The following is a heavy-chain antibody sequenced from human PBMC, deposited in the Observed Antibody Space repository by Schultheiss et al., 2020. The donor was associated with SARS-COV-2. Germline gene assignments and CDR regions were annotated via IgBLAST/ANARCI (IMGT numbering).Heavy chain of an antibody. CDR1: GGSISNYY. D-gene: IGHD1-26*01. V-gene: IGHV4-59*01. CDR3: ARTVGLTLGFQD. J-gene: IGHJ1*01. CDR2: IYYSGST. Sequence: SETLSLTCTVSGGSISNYYWSWIRQPPGKGLEWIGYIYYSGSTHTFFKSRVTISVDRSKNQLSLKMTSVTAADTAVSYCARTVGLTLGFQDWGQGALVTVSS.